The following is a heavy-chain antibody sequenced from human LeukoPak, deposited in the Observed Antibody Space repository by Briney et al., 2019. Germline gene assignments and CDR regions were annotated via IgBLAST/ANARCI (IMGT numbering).Heavy chain of an antibody. CDR1: GYTFTGYY. J-gene: IGHJ4*02. CDR2: INPNSGGT. Sequence: GASVKVSCKASGYTFTGYYMHWVRQAPGQGLEWMGWINPNSGGTNYAQKFQGRVTMTRDTSISTAYMELSRLRSDDTAVYYCARAAWNYYDSSGYHDYWGQGTLVTVSS. V-gene: IGHV1-2*02. D-gene: IGHD3-22*01. CDR3: ARAAWNYYDSSGYHDY.